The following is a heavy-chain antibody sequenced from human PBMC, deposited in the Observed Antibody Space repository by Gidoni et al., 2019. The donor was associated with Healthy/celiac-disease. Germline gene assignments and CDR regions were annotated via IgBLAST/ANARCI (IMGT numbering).Heavy chain of an antibody. CDR3: TTDTIVVVPAANY. CDR2: IKSKTDGGTT. V-gene: IGHV3-15*01. J-gene: IGHJ4*02. CDR1: GFTFSNAW. D-gene: IGHD2-2*01. Sequence: EVQLVESGGGLVKPGGSLRLSCAASGFTFSNAWMSWVRQAPGKGLEWVGRIKSKTDGGTTDYAAPVKGRFTISRDDSKNTLYLQMNSLKTEDTAVYYCTTDTIVVVPAANYWGQGTLVTVSS.